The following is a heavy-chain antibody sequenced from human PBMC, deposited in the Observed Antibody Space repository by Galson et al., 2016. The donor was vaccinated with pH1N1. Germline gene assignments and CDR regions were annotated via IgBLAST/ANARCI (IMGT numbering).Heavy chain of an antibody. D-gene: IGHD3-22*01. CDR3: ARDGGYYIDSSGYYLDY. CDR1: GFSFGSYE. Sequence: SLRLSCAASGFSFGSYEMTWVRQAPGKGLEWVAYVSSSGSTKFYADSVKGRFTISRDNVEKSVYLQMNSLRGEDTAVYYRARDGGYYIDSSGYYLDYWGQGTLVTVSS. J-gene: IGHJ4*02. CDR2: VSSSGSTK. V-gene: IGHV3-48*03.